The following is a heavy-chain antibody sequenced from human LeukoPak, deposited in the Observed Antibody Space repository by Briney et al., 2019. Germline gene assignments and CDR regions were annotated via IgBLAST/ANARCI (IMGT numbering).Heavy chain of an antibody. CDR2: INSDGSST. CDR1: GFTFSSYW. CDR3: ARGRTNWNYSGNSVYYMDV. Sequence: GGSLRLSCAASGFTFSSYWMHWVRQAPGKGLVWVSRINSDGSSTSYADSVKGRFTISRDNAKNTLYLQMNSLRAEDTAVYYCARGRTNWNYSGNSVYYMDVWGKGTTATVSS. J-gene: IGHJ6*03. V-gene: IGHV3-74*01. D-gene: IGHD1-7*01.